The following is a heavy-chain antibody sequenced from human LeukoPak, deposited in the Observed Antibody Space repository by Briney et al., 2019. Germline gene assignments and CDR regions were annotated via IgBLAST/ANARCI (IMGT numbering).Heavy chain of an antibody. CDR3: AKTAAGTGWVDY. D-gene: IGHD6-13*01. J-gene: IGHJ4*02. Sequence: SETLSLTCTVSGGSISSYYWSWIRQPAGKGLEWIGRIYTSGSTNYNPSLKSRVTISVDTSKNQFSLKLSSVTAADTAVYYCAKTAAGTGWVDYWGQGTLVTVSS. CDR2: IYTSGST. V-gene: IGHV4-4*07. CDR1: GGSISSYY.